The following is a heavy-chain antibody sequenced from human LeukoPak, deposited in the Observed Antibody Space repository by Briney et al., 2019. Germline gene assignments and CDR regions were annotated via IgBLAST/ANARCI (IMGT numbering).Heavy chain of an antibody. CDR1: GDSISINYN. V-gene: IGHV4-38-2*02. Sequence: SETLSLTCTVSGDSISINYNWGWIRQPPGKGLEWIGSIFYSGATYYSPSLKSRVTISVDTSKNQFSLKLSSVTAADTAVYYCARDRGRRVDYWGQGTLVTVSS. CDR2: IFYSGAT. J-gene: IGHJ4*02. CDR3: ARDRGRRVDY.